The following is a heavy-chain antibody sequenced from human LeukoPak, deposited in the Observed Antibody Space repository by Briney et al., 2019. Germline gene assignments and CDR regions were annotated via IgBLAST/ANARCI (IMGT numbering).Heavy chain of an antibody. CDR1: GFTFSSYG. V-gene: IGHV3-33*01. D-gene: IGHD6-19*01. CDR3: ASAVSSGWSYFDY. J-gene: IGHJ4*02. Sequence: GGSLRLSCAASGFTFSSYGMHWVRQAPGKGLEWVAVIWYDGSNKYYADSVKGRFTFSRDNSKNTLYLQMNSLRAEDTAVYYCASAVSSGWSYFDYWGQGTLVTVSS. CDR2: IWYDGSNK.